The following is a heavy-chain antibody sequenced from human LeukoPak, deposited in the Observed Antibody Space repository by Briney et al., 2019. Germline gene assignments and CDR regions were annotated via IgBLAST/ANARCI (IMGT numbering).Heavy chain of an antibody. Sequence: GGSLRLSCAASGFTFSSYGMHWVRQAPGKGLEWVAFIRYDGSNKYYADSVKGRFTISRDNAKNSLYLQMNSLRAEGTAVYYCARVVRTTLYMDVWGKGTTVTISS. D-gene: IGHD4-17*01. V-gene: IGHV3-30*02. CDR2: IRYDGSNK. CDR3: ARVVRTTLYMDV. J-gene: IGHJ6*03. CDR1: GFTFSSYG.